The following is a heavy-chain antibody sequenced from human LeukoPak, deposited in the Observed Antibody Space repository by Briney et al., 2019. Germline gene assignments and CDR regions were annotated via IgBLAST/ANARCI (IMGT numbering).Heavy chain of an antibody. CDR1: GFTFSSYE. J-gene: IGHJ6*03. CDR2: ISSSGSTI. CDR3: ARVLSGRGSLYDYYYYMDV. V-gene: IGHV3-48*03. D-gene: IGHD3-10*01. Sequence: PGGSLRLSCAASGFTFSSYEMNWVRQAPGKGLEWVAYISSSGSTIYYADSVKGRFTISRDNAKNSLYLQMNSLRAEDTAVYYCARVLSGRGSLYDYYYYMDVWGKGTTVTISS.